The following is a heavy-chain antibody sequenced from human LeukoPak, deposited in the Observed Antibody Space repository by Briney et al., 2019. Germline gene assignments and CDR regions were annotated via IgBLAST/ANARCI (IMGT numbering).Heavy chain of an antibody. CDR2: ISSSSSYI. J-gene: IGHJ3*02. D-gene: IGHD3-16*01. V-gene: IGHV3-21*01. CDR1: GFTFSSYA. Sequence: AGGSLRLSCAASGFTFSSYAMTWVRQAPGKGLEWVSSISSSSSYIYYADSVKGRFTISRDNAKNSLYLQMNSLRAEDTAVYYCARDLRDYEAFDIWGQGTMVTVSS. CDR3: ARDLRDYEAFDI.